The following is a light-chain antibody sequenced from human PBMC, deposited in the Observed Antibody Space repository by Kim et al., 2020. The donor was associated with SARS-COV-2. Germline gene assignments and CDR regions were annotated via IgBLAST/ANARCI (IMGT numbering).Light chain of an antibody. J-gene: IGKJ2*01. CDR3: QQFDSYPYT. Sequence: SASVGDRVAISCRASQGISNYLAWFQQKPGKAPKSLIYDASRLQSGVPPKFGGSGYGTDFTLTIGGPQPEDFGTYYCQQFDSYPYTFGQGTKLEI. CDR1: QGISNY. V-gene: IGKV1-16*02. CDR2: DAS.